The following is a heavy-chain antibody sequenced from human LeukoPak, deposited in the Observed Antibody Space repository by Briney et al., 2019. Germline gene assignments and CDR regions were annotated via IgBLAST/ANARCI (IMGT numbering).Heavy chain of an antibody. CDR3: ANHYYDSSGYHHSYAFDI. V-gene: IGHV3-23*01. Sequence: GGSLRLSCAASGFTFSSYAMSWVRQAPGKGLEWVSATSGSGGSTYYADSVKGRFTISRDNSKNTLYLQMNSLRAEDTAVYYCANHYYDSSGYHHSYAFDIWGQGTMVTVSS. D-gene: IGHD3-22*01. J-gene: IGHJ3*02. CDR1: GFTFSSYA. CDR2: TSGSGGST.